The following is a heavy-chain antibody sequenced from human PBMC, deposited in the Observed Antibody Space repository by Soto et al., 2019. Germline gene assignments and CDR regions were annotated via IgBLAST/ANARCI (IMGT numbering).Heavy chain of an antibody. Sequence: PSETLSLTCSVSGASVGSGSYYWTWIRQPPGKGLEWIGYIYYNGRTNHSPSLKSRVTISTDTSKNQFSLKLTSVTAADTAVYYCARGGVLAQRARGDYYGMDVWGQGTTVTVSS. CDR1: GASVGSGSYY. V-gene: IGHV4-61*01. J-gene: IGHJ6*02. CDR2: IYYNGRT. CDR3: ARGGVLAQRARGDYYGMDV. D-gene: IGHD3-3*02.